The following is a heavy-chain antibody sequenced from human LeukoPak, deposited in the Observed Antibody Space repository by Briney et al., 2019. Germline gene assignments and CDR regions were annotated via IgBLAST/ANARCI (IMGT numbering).Heavy chain of an antibody. CDR2: ISYDGSNK. J-gene: IGHJ6*03. V-gene: IGHV3-30*04. Sequence: GRSLRLSCAASGFIFSHYAMHWVRLAPGKGLEWVAVISYDGSNKYYADSVKGRFTISRDNSKNTLYLQMNSLRAEDTAVYYCAKTSYYYYYMDVWGKGTTVTISS. CDR3: AKTSYYYYYMDV. CDR1: GFIFSHYA.